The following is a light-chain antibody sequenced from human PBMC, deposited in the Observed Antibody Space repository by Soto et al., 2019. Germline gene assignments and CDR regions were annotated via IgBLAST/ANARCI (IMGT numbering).Light chain of an antibody. Sequence: DIQMTQSPSTLSASVGDRVTITCRASQSISNWLAWYQQKPGKAPNLLIYDASSLESGVPSRFSGSGSGTEFTLTITSLQPDDFATYYCQQYNSYSLTFGGGTKVEIK. CDR2: DAS. V-gene: IGKV1-5*01. J-gene: IGKJ4*01. CDR1: QSISNW. CDR3: QQYNSYSLT.